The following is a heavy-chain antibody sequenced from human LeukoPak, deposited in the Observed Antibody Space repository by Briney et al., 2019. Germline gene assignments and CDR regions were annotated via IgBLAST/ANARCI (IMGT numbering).Heavy chain of an antibody. Sequence: SVKVSCKASVGTFSSYAISWVRQAPGQGLEWMGGIIPIFGTANYAQKFQGRVTITADESTSIAYMELSSLRSEDTAVYYCAREGYYDSSSYYSIWGQGTLVTVFS. D-gene: IGHD3-22*01. CDR3: AREGYYDSSSYYSI. J-gene: IGHJ4*02. V-gene: IGHV1-69*13. CDR2: IIPIFGTA. CDR1: VGTFSSYA.